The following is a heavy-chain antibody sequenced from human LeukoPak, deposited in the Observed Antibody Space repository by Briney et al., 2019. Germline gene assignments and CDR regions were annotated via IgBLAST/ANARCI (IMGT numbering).Heavy chain of an antibody. CDR2: IKQDGSEK. CDR3: TRDFDP. J-gene: IGHJ5*02. Sequence: GWSLRLSCVASGLSFGNYWMDWVRQAPGKGLEWVGNIKQDGSEKYCVDSVKGRFTISRDNAKNALYLDMNSLRVEDTDIYYCTRDFDPWGQGTLVTVSS. V-gene: IGHV3-7*01. CDR1: GLSFGNYW.